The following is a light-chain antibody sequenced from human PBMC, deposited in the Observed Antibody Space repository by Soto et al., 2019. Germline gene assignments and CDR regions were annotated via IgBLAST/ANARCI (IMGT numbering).Light chain of an antibody. CDR2: KAS. CDR3: QQYNSYSWT. V-gene: IGKV1-5*03. CDR1: QSISSW. Sequence: DIEMTQSPSTLSPSVGDRVTITCRASQSISSWLAWYKQKPGKAPKLLSYKASSLESGVPSRFRGSGSGTDFTLTISSLKPDDFETYYCQQYNSYSWTFGQGTKVDIK. J-gene: IGKJ1*01.